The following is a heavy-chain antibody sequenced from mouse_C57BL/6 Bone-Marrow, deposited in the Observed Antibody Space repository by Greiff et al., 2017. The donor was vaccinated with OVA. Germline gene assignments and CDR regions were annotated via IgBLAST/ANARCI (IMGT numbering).Heavy chain of an antibody. D-gene: IGHD1-1*01. CDR1: GFSLTSYG. J-gene: IGHJ2*01. CDR3: ARGGTTVVAD. V-gene: IGHV2-2*01. Sequence: VKLVESGPGLVQPSQSLSITCTVSGFSLTSYGVHWVRQSPGKGLEWLGVIWSGGSTAYNAAFISRLSISKDNSKSQVFCKMNSLQSDDTAIYYCARGGTTVVADWGQGTTLTVSS. CDR2: IWSGGST.